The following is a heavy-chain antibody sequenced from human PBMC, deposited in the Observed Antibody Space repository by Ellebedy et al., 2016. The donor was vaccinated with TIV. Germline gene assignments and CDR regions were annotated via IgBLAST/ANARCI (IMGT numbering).Heavy chain of an antibody. Sequence: GESLKISCVASGFPFSDYYMDWVRQAPGKGLEWVGFIRTNPSGGTTDYAASVKGRFTISRDDSRNSLYLQMNSLKTDDTATYYFVRDRGLGADVFDIWGQGTMVTVSS. CDR3: VRDRGLGADVFDI. CDR2: IRTNPSGGTT. V-gene: IGHV3-72*01. D-gene: IGHD4/OR15-4a*01. J-gene: IGHJ3*02. CDR1: GFPFSDYY.